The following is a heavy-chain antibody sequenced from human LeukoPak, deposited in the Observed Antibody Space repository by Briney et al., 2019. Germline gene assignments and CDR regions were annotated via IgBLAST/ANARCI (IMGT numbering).Heavy chain of an antibody. V-gene: IGHV3-23*01. J-gene: IGHJ4*02. D-gene: IGHD2-2*01. Sequence: GGSLRLSCAASGFTFSSYAMSWVRQAPGEGLEWVSAISGSGGSTYYADSVKGRFTISRDNSKNTLYLQMNSLRAEDTAVYYCAKERFCSSTSCPWYFDYWGQGTLVTVSS. CDR2: ISGSGGST. CDR3: AKERFCSSTSCPWYFDY. CDR1: GFTFSSYA.